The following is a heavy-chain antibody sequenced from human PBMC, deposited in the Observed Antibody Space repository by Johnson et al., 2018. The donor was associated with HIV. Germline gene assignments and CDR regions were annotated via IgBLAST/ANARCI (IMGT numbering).Heavy chain of an antibody. CDR1: GFSFSSYN. CDR3: TGGRDLRAFDI. J-gene: IGHJ3*02. CDR2: IRSKAYGGRT. D-gene: IGHD2-21*02. V-gene: IGHV3-49*04. Sequence: EVQLVESGGGVVQPGKSLRLTCATSGFSFSSYNMHWVRQAPGKELEWVSFIRSKAYGGRTEYAASVKGRFTISRDDSKSIAYLQMNSLKTEDTAVYYCTGGRDLRAFDIWGQGTMVAVSS.